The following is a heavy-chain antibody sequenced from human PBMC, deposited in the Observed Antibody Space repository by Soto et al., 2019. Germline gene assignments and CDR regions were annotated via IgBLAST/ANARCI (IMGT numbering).Heavy chain of an antibody. V-gene: IGHV3-15*01. CDR3: STDQYSSPIDH. Sequence: TGGSLRLSCAASGFTYSDAWMSWVRQAPGKGLEWVGRIKSKTNGGTTDYAAPVKGRFTISRDDSKNTLYLQMNSLRTEDTAVYHCSTDQYSSPIDHWGQGTLDTVSS. CDR2: IKSKTNGGTT. D-gene: IGHD2-15*01. J-gene: IGHJ4*02. CDR1: GFTYSDAW.